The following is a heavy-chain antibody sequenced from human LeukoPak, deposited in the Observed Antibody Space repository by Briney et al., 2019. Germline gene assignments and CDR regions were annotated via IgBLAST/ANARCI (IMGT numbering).Heavy chain of an antibody. V-gene: IGHV4-38-2*02. Sequence: SETLSLTCSVSGSSISSDYYWGWVRQPPGKGLEWIGSIKHRGRSYYNSSLKSRVTISVDTSKNQFSLQLSPVTAADTAVYYCARVVGATSIDYWGQGILVTVSS. J-gene: IGHJ4*02. CDR1: GSSISSDYY. CDR2: IKHRGRS. CDR3: ARVVGATSIDY. D-gene: IGHD2-15*01.